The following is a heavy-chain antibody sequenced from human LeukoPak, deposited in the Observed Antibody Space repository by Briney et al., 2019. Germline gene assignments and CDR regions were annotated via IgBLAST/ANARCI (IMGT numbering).Heavy chain of an antibody. V-gene: IGHV3-23*01. CDR2: ISGGREDT. D-gene: IGHD6-13*01. CDR3: ARTIAQYSNSWLYFYYGLDV. CDR1: GFTFGSYA. Sequence: GGSLRLSCTASGFTFGSYAMSWVRQAPGKGLEWVSSISGGREDTYYADSVKGRFTISRDNSKSTLNLQLNSLRAEDTAVYYCARTIAQYSNSWLYFYYGLDVWGQGTTVTVSS. J-gene: IGHJ6*02.